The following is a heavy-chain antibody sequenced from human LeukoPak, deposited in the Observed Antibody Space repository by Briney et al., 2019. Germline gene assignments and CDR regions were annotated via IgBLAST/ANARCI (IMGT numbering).Heavy chain of an antibody. CDR1: GGSISSGSYY. V-gene: IGHV4-61*02. D-gene: IGHD3-10*01. CDR3: AREGTIESAFDI. J-gene: IGHJ3*02. CDR2: IYTSGST. Sequence: PSETLSLTCTVSGGSISSGSYYWSWIRQPAGKGLEWIGRIYTSGSTNYNPSLKSRVTISVDTSKNQFSLKLSSVTAADTAVYYCAREGTIESAFDIWGQGTMVTVSS.